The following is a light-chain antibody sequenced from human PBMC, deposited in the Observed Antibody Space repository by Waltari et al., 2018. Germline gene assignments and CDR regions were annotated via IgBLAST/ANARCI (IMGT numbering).Light chain of an antibody. CDR2: DAS. Sequence: DIQMTQSQSSLSAFVGDRVTITCQASQDISSYLNWYQQKPGKAPKLLISDASNLETGVPSRFSGSGSGTDFTLTINSLQPEDIATYYCQQYYDIPLTFGGGTKVEIK. CDR3: QQYYDIPLT. J-gene: IGKJ4*01. CDR1: QDISSY. V-gene: IGKV1-33*01.